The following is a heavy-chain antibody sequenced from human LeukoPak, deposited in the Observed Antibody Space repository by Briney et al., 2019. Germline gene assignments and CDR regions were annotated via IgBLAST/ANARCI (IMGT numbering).Heavy chain of an antibody. Sequence: PGGSLRLSCAASGFTFSNACMNWVRQAPGKGLEWVGRIKSKTDGGTTDYAAPVKGRFTISRDDSKNTLYLQMNSLKTEDTAVYYCTTDSLLWFGELLNFDYWGQGTLVTVSS. V-gene: IGHV3-15*07. CDR3: TTDSLLWFGELLNFDY. CDR1: GFTFSNAC. J-gene: IGHJ4*02. CDR2: IKSKTDGGTT. D-gene: IGHD3-10*01.